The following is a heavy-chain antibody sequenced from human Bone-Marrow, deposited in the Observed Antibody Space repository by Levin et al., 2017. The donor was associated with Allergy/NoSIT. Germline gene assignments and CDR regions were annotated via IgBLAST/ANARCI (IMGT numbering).Heavy chain of an antibody. V-gene: IGHV4-61*02. J-gene: IGHJ3*02. Sequence: SQTLSLTCTVSGGSISSGGYYWSWIRQPAGKGLEWIGRLYPTGSTAYNPSLKSRVTISLGTSKNQFSLKLNSVTAADTAVYYCARGHIVVVPALNDAFDIWGQGTMVTVSS. CDR2: LYPTGST. CDR1: GGSISSGGYY. D-gene: IGHD2-15*01. CDR3: ARGHIVVVPALNDAFDI.